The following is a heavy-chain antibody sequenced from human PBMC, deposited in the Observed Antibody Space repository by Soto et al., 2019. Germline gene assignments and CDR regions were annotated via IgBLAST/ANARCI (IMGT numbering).Heavy chain of an antibody. Sequence: SETLSLTCAVYGGSFSGYYWSWIRQPPGKGLEWIGEIYHSGSTYYNPSLKSRVTISVDRSKNQFSLKLSSVTAADTAVYYCARGNVVAIDYWGQGTLVTVS. CDR2: IYHSGST. CDR3: ARGNVVAIDY. V-gene: IGHV4-34*01. J-gene: IGHJ4*02. CDR1: GGSFSGYY. D-gene: IGHD2-21*01.